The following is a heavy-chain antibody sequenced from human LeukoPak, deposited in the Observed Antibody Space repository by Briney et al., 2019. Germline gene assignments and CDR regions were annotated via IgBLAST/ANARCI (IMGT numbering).Heavy chain of an antibody. CDR2: IIPMIGTT. CDR1: GGTFSGYA. Sequence: ASVKVSCKASGGTFSGYAINWVRQAPGQGLQWVGGIIPMIGTTNFAQKFQGRVTITADASTSTAYMELNSLTSEDTAVYYCARDRAIPKADVFDIWGQGTMLTVSS. CDR3: ARDRAIPKADVFDI. V-gene: IGHV1-69*01. J-gene: IGHJ3*02.